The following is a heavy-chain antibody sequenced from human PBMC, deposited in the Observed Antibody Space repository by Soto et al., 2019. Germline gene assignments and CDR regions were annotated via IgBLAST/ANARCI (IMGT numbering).Heavy chain of an antibody. CDR1: GFTFSSYG. J-gene: IGHJ6*02. D-gene: IGHD2-2*01. CDR3: ARGPTGVVVPAAMDWAHYYGMDV. CDR2: IWYDGSNK. V-gene: IGHV3-33*01. Sequence: PGGSLRLSCAASGFTFSSYGMHWVRQAPGKGLEWVAVIWYDGSNKYYADSVKGRFTISRDNSKDTLYLQMNSLRAEDTAVYYCARGPTGVVVPAAMDWAHYYGMDVWGQGTTVTVSS.